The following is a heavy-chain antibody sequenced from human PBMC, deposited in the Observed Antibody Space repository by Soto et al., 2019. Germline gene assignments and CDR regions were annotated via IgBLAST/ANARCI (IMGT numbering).Heavy chain of an antibody. J-gene: IGHJ4*02. V-gene: IGHV4-59*01. CDR3: ARARVPPGVAGTRNHLRIDY. Sequence: PSETLSLTCTVSGGSISSYYWSWIRQPPGKGLEWIGYIYYSGSTNYNPSLKSRVTISVDTSKNQISLKLSSVTAADTAVYYCARARVPPGVAGTRNHLRIDYWGQGTLVTVSS. CDR2: IYYSGST. D-gene: IGHD6-19*01. CDR1: GGSISSYY.